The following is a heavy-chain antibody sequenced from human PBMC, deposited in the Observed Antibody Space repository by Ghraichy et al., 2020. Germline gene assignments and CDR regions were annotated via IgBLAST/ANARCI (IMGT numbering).Heavy chain of an antibody. J-gene: IGHJ3*02. V-gene: IGHV3-23*01. Sequence: GGSLRLSCAASGFTFSSYAMSWVRQAPGKGLEWVSAISGSGGSTYYADSVKGRFTISRDNSKNTLYLQMNSLRAEDTAVYYCAKETRWWELLRVLGAFDIWGQGTMVTVSS. CDR2: ISGSGGST. CDR1: GFTFSSYA. D-gene: IGHD1-26*01. CDR3: AKETRWWELLRVLGAFDI.